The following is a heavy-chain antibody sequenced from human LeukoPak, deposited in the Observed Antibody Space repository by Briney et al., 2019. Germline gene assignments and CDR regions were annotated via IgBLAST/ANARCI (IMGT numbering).Heavy chain of an antibody. Sequence: GGSLRLSCAASGFTFSSYAMHWVRQAPGKSLEWVSGISWNSGSIGYADSAKGRFTISRDNAKNSLYLQMNSLRAEDTALYYCAKGRDYYDSSGYYADYWGQGTLVTVSS. J-gene: IGHJ4*02. CDR3: AKGRDYYDSSGYYADY. CDR1: GFTFSSYA. D-gene: IGHD3-22*01. CDR2: ISWNSGSI. V-gene: IGHV3-9*01.